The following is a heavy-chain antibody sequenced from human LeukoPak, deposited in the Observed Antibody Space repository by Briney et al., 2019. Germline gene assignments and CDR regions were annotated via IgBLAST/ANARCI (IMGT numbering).Heavy chain of an antibody. CDR1: GYTFGTHW. Sequence: ASVKVSCKASGYTFGTHWMHWVRQAPGQGLEWMGWINTKTGNPTYAQGFTGRFVFSLDTSVSTAYLQISSLKAEDTAVYYCARAFGDYGDYVGQLWFDPWGQGTLVTVSS. D-gene: IGHD4-17*01. CDR3: ARAFGDYGDYVGQLWFDP. CDR2: INTKTGNP. J-gene: IGHJ5*02. V-gene: IGHV7-4-1*02.